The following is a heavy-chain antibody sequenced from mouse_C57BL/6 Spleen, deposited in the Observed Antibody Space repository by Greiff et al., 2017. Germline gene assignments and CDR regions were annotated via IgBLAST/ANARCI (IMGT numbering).Heavy chain of an antibody. J-gene: IGHJ4*01. CDR1: GYTFTDYY. V-gene: IGHV1-26*01. CDR3: ARRRDVYAMDY. CDR2: INPNNGGT. Sequence: VQLQQSGPELVKPGASVKISCKASGYTFTDYYMDWVKQSHGKSLEWIGDINPNNGGTSYNQKFKGKATLTVDKSSSTAYMELRSLTSEDSAVYYCARRRDVYAMDYWGQGTSVTVSS. D-gene: IGHD3-3*01.